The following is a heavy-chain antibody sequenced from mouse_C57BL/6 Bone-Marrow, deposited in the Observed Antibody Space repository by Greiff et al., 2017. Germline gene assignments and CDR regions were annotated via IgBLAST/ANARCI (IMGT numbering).Heavy chain of an antibody. J-gene: IGHJ2*01. CDR1: GFNFKDDY. CDR2: IDPGNGDT. D-gene: IGHD1-1*01. V-gene: IGHV14-4*01. Sequence: VQLQQSGAELVRPGAPVKLSSPASGFNFKDDYMHWVKQRPDQGLEWIGWIDPGNGDTEYASKFQGKATITADTSSTTAYLQLSSLTPEDTAVYYCTTVVHYWGQGTTLTVSS. CDR3: TTVVHY.